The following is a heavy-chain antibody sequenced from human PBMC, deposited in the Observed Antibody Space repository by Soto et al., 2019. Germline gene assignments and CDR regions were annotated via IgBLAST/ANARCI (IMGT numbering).Heavy chain of an antibody. CDR3: ARKYRRYYGDHYFDH. CDR1: GGSFRDYY. D-gene: IGHD3-10*01. J-gene: IGHJ4*02. Sequence: SETLSLTCAVSGGSFRDYYWSWIRQPPEKGLEWIGEINHSGSTNYNPSLESRVAISGDMSKNQFSLNLSSVTAADTAVYYCARKYRRYYGDHYFDHWGQGTLVTVS. CDR2: INHSGST. V-gene: IGHV4-34*01.